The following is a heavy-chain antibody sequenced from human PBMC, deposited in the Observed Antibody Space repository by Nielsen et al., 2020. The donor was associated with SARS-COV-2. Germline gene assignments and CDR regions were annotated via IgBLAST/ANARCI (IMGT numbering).Heavy chain of an antibody. CDR3: ARDGVAVAGTVFFDYYFYGLDV. D-gene: IGHD6-19*01. CDR2: ISHDGSKK. J-gene: IGHJ6*02. Sequence: VRQAPGKGLEWVAVISHDGSKKYFADSVQGRFTISRDNSKNTLNVQMSGLRTEDTAVYYCARDGVAVAGTVFFDYYFYGLDVWGQGTTVTVSS. V-gene: IGHV3-30-3*01.